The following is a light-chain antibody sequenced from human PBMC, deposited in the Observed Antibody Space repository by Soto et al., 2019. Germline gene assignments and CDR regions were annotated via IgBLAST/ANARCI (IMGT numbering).Light chain of an antibody. CDR2: GAS. J-gene: IGKJ3*01. CDR1: QDVNSN. CDR3: QQYNSWPLGT. V-gene: IGKV3-15*01. Sequence: EIVMTQSPVTLSVSPGERATLTCRASQDVNSNLAWFQQKPGQGPRLLIFGASTRATGIPARFRGSGSGTEFTLTISSLQPEDFAVYYCQQYNSWPLGTVGPGTKVDIK.